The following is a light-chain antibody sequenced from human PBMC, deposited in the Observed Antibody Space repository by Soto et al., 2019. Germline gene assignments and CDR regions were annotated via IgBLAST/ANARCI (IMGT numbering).Light chain of an antibody. CDR1: QSVSKN. CDR2: GAS. V-gene: IGKV3-11*01. J-gene: IGKJ5*01. Sequence: IVMTQSPATLSVSPGERATLSCMAIQSVSKNLAWYQQKRGQAPRLLIYGASNRATGIPARFSGSGSGTDFTLTISRLEHEDFAVYYCQQRSEWPITFGQGTRLEIK. CDR3: QQRSEWPIT.